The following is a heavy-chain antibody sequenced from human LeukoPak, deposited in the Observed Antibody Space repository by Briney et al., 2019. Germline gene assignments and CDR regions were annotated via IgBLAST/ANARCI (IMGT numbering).Heavy chain of an antibody. CDR2: IYSGGST. CDR1: GFTVSSNY. CDR3: AREAYDSSGYNDY. J-gene: IGHJ4*02. Sequence: GGSLRLSCAASGFTVSSNYMSWVRQAPGKGLEWVSVIYSGGSTYYADSVKGRFTISRDNSKNTLYLQMNSLRAEDTAVYYCAREAYDSSGYNDYWGQGTLVTVSS. V-gene: IGHV3-66*01. D-gene: IGHD3-22*01.